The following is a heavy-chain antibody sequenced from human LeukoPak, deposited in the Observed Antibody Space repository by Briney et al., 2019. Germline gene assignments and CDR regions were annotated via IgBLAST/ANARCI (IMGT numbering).Heavy chain of an antibody. V-gene: IGHV3-30*02. J-gene: IGHJ4*02. CDR2: IRYDGSNK. D-gene: IGHD1-26*01. CDR1: GFSFSDYA. Sequence: PGGSLRLSCAASGFSFSDYAIYWVRQTPGKGLEWVSFIRYDGSNKIYADSVKGRFTISRDNSKNTLYLQMNSLRAEDTAVYYCAKDKVGATGDPYYFDYWGQGTLVTVSS. CDR3: AKDKVGATGDPYYFDY.